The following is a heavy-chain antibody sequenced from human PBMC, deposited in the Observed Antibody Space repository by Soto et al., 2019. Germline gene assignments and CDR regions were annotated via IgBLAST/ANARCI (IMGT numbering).Heavy chain of an antibody. D-gene: IGHD2-15*01. CDR3: AAEVVVAATIGFDP. V-gene: IGHV1-58*02. CDR1: GFTFTSSA. CDR2: IVVGSGNT. J-gene: IGHJ5*02. Sequence: SVKVSCKASGFTFTSSAMQWVRQARGQRLEWIGWIVVGSGNTNYAQKFQERVTITRDMSTSTAYMELSSLRSEDTAVYYCAAEVVVAATIGFDPWGQGTLVTV.